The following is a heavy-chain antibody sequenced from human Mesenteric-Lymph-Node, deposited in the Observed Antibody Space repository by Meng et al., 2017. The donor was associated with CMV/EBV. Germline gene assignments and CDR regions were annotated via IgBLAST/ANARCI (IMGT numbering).Heavy chain of an antibody. V-gene: IGHV6-1*01. J-gene: IGHJ4*02. CDR3: ARDRDSSGYPFDY. CDR1: DGVSSDRAA. Sequence: DGVSSDRAAWNWIRQSPSRGLEWLGRTYYRSKWYNEYAVSVKSRITINVDTSKNQFSLQLNSVTPEDTAVYFRARDRDSSGYPFDYWGQGTLVTVSS. CDR2: TYYRSKWYN. D-gene: IGHD3-22*01.